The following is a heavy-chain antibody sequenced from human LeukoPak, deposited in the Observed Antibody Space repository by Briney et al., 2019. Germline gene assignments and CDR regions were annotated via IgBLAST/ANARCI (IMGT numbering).Heavy chain of an antibody. CDR2: INNSGGST. V-gene: IGHV3-23*01. Sequence: GGSLRLSCAASGFTFSSYAMSWVRQAPGKGLEWVSSINNSGGSTYYADSVKGRFTISRDSSKNTLYLQINSLRAEDTAVYYCAKLEYSGYDEAFDIWGQGTMVTVSS. D-gene: IGHD5-12*01. CDR3: AKLEYSGYDEAFDI. CDR1: GFTFSSYA. J-gene: IGHJ3*02.